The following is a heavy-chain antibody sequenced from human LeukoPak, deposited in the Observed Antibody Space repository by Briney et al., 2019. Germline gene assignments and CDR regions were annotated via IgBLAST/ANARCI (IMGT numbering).Heavy chain of an antibody. D-gene: IGHD6-6*01. J-gene: IGHJ3*02. Sequence: AAVKVSCKASGYTFTGYYMHWVRQAPGQGLEWMGWINPNSGGTNYAQQFEGRGTMIRGTSLSTAYMKLSRLRSDDTAVYYWAGDPTSIAALGKKNAFDIWGQGTMVTVSS. V-gene: IGHV1-2*02. CDR2: INPNSGGT. CDR1: GYTFTGYY. CDR3: AGDPTSIAALGKKNAFDI.